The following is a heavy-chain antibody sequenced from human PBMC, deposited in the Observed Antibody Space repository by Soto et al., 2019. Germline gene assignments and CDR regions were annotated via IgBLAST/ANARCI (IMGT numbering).Heavy chain of an antibody. V-gene: IGHV4-59*01. CDR2: IYYSGST. D-gene: IGHD1-7*01. CDR3: ARVPTQVQKLELPFFDY. J-gene: IGHJ4*02. CDR1: GGSISSYY. Sequence: QVQLQESGPGLVKPSETLSLTCTVSGGSISSYYWSWIRQPPGKGLEWIGYIYYSGSTNYNPSLKSRVTISVDTSKNQFSLKLSSVTAADTAVYYCARVPTQVQKLELPFFDYWGQGTLVTVSS.